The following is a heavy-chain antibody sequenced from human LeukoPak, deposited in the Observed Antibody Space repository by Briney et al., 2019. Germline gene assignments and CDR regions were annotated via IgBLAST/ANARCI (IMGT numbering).Heavy chain of an antibody. Sequence: GGSLRLSCAASGCTFSSYAMSWVRQAPGKGLEWVSAISGSGGSTYYADSVKGRFTISRDNSKNTLYLQMNSLRAEDTAVYYCAKTGWPHRYFDYWGQGTLVTVSS. CDR2: ISGSGGST. CDR1: GCTFSSYA. CDR3: AKTGWPHRYFDY. V-gene: IGHV3-23*01. J-gene: IGHJ4*02. D-gene: IGHD6-19*01.